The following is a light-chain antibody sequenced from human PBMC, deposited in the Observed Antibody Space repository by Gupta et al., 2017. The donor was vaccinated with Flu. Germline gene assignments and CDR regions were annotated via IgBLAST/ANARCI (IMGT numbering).Light chain of an antibody. V-gene: IGLV1-51*02. CDR2: EGN. CDR3: GTWDSSLSAGV. CDR1: SSNIGNNY. Sequence: QSVLTQPPSVSAAPGQKVTISCSGSSSNIGNNYVSWYQQLPGEAPKLLIYEGNKRPSGIPDRFSGSKSGTSATLGITGLQTGDEADYYCGTWDSSLSAGVFGGGTKLTVL. J-gene: IGLJ3*02.